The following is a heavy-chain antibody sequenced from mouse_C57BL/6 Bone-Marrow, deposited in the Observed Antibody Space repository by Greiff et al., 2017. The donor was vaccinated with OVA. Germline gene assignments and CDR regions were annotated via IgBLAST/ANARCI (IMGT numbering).Heavy chain of an antibody. J-gene: IGHJ3*01. CDR2: INPNNGGT. Sequence: VQLQQSGPELVKPGASVKIPCKASGYTFTDYNMDWVKQSHGKSLEWIGDINPNNGGTIYNQKFKSKATLTVDKSSSTAYMQLSSLTSEDSAVYYCARHRLAYWGQGTLVTVSA. V-gene: IGHV1-18*01. CDR1: GYTFTDYN. CDR3: ARHRLAY.